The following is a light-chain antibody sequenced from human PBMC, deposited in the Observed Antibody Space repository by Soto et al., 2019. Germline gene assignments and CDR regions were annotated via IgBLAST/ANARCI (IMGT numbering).Light chain of an antibody. CDR2: EVS. CDR1: SSDVGTYDY. J-gene: IGLJ1*01. V-gene: IGLV2-8*01. CDR3: VSWDDSLSGRV. Sequence: QYVLPDPPSSSGSPGLSFTISCPGTSSDVGTYDYVSWYQQHPGKAPKLMIFEVSKRPSGVPDRFSGSKSGTSASLAISGLRSEDEADYYCVSWDDSLSGRVFGTGTKGNVL.